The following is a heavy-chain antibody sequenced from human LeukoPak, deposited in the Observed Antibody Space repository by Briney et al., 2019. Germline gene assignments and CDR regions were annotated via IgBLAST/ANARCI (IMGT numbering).Heavy chain of an antibody. D-gene: IGHD3-3*01. Sequence: GDSLKISCRGSGYKFANYWICWVRQTPGQGLEGRGIYYPDYSDSRYIPSFQGQVTISADKSITTAYLHSSSLTATHAPASSCARLMGSGYSSFDYWGKGSQVIVSS. V-gene: IGHV5-51*01. CDR1: GYKFANYW. J-gene: IGHJ4*02. CDR2: YYPDYSDS. CDR3: ARLMGSGYSSFDY.